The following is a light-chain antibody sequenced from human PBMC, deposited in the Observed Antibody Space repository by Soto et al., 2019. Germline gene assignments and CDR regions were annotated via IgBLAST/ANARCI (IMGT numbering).Light chain of an antibody. CDR2: AAS. CDR1: QNIFDY. V-gene: IGKV1-39*01. CDR3: QQTYTPQT. J-gene: IGKJ1*01. Sequence: DIQMTQSPSSLSASVGDRVTITCRASQNIFDYVNWYQQKPGEVPKLLIYAASSLQTGVPARFSGSGSGTDFTLTINSLRPEDFATYYCQQTYTPQTFGQRTKVEIK.